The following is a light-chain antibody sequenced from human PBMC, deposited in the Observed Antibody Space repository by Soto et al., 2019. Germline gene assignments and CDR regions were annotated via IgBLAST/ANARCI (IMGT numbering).Light chain of an antibody. CDR1: QSVTNSY. CDR2: GTS. Sequence: ELVMTQSPATLSVSPGERATLSCRASQSVTNSYLAWYQQKFGQAPRLLIYGTSTRAPGITDRFSGSGSGTDFTLTVSKLEPEDFAVYYCQQYGSSPATFGQGTRLEIK. V-gene: IGKV3-20*01. J-gene: IGKJ5*01. CDR3: QQYGSSPAT.